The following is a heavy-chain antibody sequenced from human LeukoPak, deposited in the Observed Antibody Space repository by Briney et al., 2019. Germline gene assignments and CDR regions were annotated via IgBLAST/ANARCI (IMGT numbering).Heavy chain of an antibody. CDR2: INYSGST. J-gene: IGHJ6*02. CDR1: GGSISSSSYY. D-gene: IGHD1-1*01. CDR3: ARAQLNLLVDFGMDV. Sequence: KPSETLSLTCTVSGGSISSSSYYWTWIRQPPGKGLEWIGYINYSGSTNYNPSLKSRVTISVDTSKNQFSLKLSSVTAADTAVYYCARAQLNLLVDFGMDVWGQGTTVTVSS. V-gene: IGHV4-61*01.